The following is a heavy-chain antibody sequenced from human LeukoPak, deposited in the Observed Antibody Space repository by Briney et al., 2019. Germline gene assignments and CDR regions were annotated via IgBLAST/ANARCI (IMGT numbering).Heavy chain of an antibody. Sequence: PGDSLRLSCAASGFSVSDKYMGWVRQAPGKGLEWVSVIYTAGDTFYPDSVRGRFSISRDTSRNMVNLQMNSLRAEDTALYYCTSGQMFTSGGFDDWGRGTPVTVSS. V-gene: IGHV3-53*01. J-gene: IGHJ4*02. CDR2: IYTAGDT. CDR3: TSGQMFTSGGFDD. D-gene: IGHD6-19*01. CDR1: GFSVSDKY.